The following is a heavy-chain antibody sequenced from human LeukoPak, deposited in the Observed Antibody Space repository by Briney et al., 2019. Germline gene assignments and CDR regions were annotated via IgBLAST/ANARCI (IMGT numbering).Heavy chain of an antibody. CDR2: INTNTGNP. CDR1: GYTFTSYG. CDR3: ARGGGDYYYDSSGPLDY. J-gene: IGHJ4*02. D-gene: IGHD3-22*01. Sequence: GASVKVSCKASGYTFTSYGISWVRQAPGQGLEWMGWINTNTGNPTYAQGFTGRFVFSLDTSVSTAYLQISSLKAEDTAVYYCARGGGDYYYDSSGPLDYWGQGTLVTVSS. V-gene: IGHV7-4-1*02.